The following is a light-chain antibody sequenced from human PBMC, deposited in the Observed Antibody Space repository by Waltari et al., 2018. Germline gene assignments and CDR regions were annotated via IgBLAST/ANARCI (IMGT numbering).Light chain of an antibody. CDR1: QTVLYNSNNANY. CDR2: WAS. Sequence: DIVMTQSPDSLAVSLGERATINCKSSQTVLYNSNNANYLAWYQQKPGQSPTLLIHWASTRESGVPDRFSGSGSGTDFTLTISSLQAEDVAVYYCQQYYSSPLTFGGGTKVEIK. V-gene: IGKV4-1*01. CDR3: QQYYSSPLT. J-gene: IGKJ4*01.